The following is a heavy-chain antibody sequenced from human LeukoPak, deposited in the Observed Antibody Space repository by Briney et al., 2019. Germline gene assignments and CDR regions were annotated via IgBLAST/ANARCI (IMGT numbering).Heavy chain of an antibody. CDR1: GFIFSRHW. J-gene: IGHJ4*02. Sequence: GGSLRLSCEASGFIFSRHWMHWIRQAPGKGLVWVARISDGGSYRSHVGSVEGRFTISRDNVRNILYLYMNDLRGEDTAVYYCASFGISWTSAYWGQGTLVTVSS. V-gene: IGHV3-74*01. CDR3: ASFGISWTSAY. D-gene: IGHD2-21*01. CDR2: ISDGGSYR.